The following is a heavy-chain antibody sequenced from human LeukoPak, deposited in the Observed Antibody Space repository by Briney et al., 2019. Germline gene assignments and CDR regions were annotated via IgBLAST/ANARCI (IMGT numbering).Heavy chain of an antibody. CDR3: ARYIVSYPHDAFDI. CDR1: GGSISSGTYY. CDR2: ISTSGST. Sequence: SQTLSLTCTVSGGSISSGTYYWRWIRQPAGKGLEWIGRISTSGSTDYNPSLKSRVTISVDTSKKQFSLKLSSVTAADTAFYYCARYIVSYPHDAFDIWGQGTMVTVSS. V-gene: IGHV4-61*02. D-gene: IGHD1-26*01. J-gene: IGHJ3*02.